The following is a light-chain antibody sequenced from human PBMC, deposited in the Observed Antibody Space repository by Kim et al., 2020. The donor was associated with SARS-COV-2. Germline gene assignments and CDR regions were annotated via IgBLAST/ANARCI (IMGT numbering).Light chain of an antibody. Sequence: EIVLTQSPGTLSLSPGERATLSCRASQSVSINYLAWYQQKPGQAPRLLIYGASIRATGIPDRFSGSASGTDFTLTISRLEPEDFAVYYCQQYGSSPRTFGQGTKVDIK. J-gene: IGKJ1*01. CDR1: QSVSINY. CDR3: QQYGSSPRT. V-gene: IGKV3-20*01. CDR2: GAS.